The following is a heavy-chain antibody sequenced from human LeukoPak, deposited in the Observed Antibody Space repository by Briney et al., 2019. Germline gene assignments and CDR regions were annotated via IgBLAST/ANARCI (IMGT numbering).Heavy chain of an antibody. J-gene: IGHJ4*02. CDR3: AGGGHILTGYYKVYGY. D-gene: IGHD3-9*01. CDR2: MNPNSGNT. Sequence: GASVKVSCKASGYTFTSYDINWVRQATGQGLEWMGWMNPNSGNTGYAQKFQGRVTMTRNTSISTAYMELSSLRSEDTAVYYCAGGGHILTGYYKVYGYWGQGTLVTVSS. V-gene: IGHV1-8*01. CDR1: GYTFTSYD.